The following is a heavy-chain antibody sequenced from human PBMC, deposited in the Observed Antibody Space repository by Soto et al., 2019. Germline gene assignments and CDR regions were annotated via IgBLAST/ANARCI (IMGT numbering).Heavy chain of an antibody. CDR3: ARGRLGARYGWFDP. D-gene: IGHD1-26*01. J-gene: IGHJ5*02. V-gene: IGHV1-3*01. Sequence: ASVKVSCKASGYTFTSYAMHWVRQAPGQRLEWMGWINAGNGNTKYSQKFQGRVTITRDTSASTAYMELSSLRSEDTAVYYCARGRLGARYGWFDPWGQGTLVTVSS. CDR2: INAGNGNT. CDR1: GYTFTSYA.